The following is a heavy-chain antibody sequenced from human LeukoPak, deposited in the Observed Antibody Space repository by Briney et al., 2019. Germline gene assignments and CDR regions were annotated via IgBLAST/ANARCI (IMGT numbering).Heavy chain of an antibody. D-gene: IGHD4-17*01. CDR2: ISYIGST. J-gene: IGHJ3*02. CDR3: ARDLVTVTKGFDI. CDR1: GDSFSSHY. Sequence: PSETLSLTCTVSGDSFSSHYWTWTGQPPGKGLEWIGYISYIGSTNYNPSLKSRVTISIDTSKNQFSLKLTSVTAADTAVYYCARDLVTVTKGFDIWGQGTMVSVSS. V-gene: IGHV4-59*11.